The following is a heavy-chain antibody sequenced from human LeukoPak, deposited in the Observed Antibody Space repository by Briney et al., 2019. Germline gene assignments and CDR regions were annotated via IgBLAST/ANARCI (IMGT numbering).Heavy chain of an antibody. CDR1: GYSISSGYY. CDR3: ARRQEYDFWSGYGEYYFDY. V-gene: IGHV4-38-2*01. D-gene: IGHD3-3*01. CDR2: IYHSRST. J-gene: IGHJ4*02. Sequence: PSEILSLTCAVSGYSISSGYYWGWIRQPPGKGLEWIGSIYHSRSTYYNPSLKSRVTISVDTSKNQFSLKLSSVTAADTAVYYCARRQEYDFWSGYGEYYFDYWGQGTLVTVSS.